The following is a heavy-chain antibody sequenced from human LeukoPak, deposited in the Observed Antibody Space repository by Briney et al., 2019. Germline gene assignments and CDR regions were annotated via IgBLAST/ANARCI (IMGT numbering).Heavy chain of an antibody. CDR1: GFTFSSYS. J-gene: IGHJ4*02. V-gene: IGHV3-48*01. CDR2: ISSSSSSTI. CDR3: VILRHTLVR. D-gene: IGHD3-10*01. Sequence: GGSLRLSCAASGFTFSSYSMNWVRQAPGKGLEWVSYISSSSSSTIYYADSVKGRFTISRDNAKNSLYLQMSSLRAEDTAVYYCVILRHTLVRWGQGTLVTVSS.